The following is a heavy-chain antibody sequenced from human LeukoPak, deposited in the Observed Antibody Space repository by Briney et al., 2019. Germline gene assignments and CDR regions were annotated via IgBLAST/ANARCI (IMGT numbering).Heavy chain of an antibody. J-gene: IGHJ4*02. CDR2: IIPIFGTA. V-gene: IGHV1-69*13. CDR3: ATDFSDTAMALRPTVN. Sequence: ASVKVSCKASGGTFSSYAISWVRQALGQGLEWMGGIIPIFGTANYAQKCQGRVTITADESTSTAYMELSSLRSEDTAVYYCATDFSDTAMALRPTVNGGQGTLVTVSA. D-gene: IGHD5-18*01. CDR1: GGTFSSYA.